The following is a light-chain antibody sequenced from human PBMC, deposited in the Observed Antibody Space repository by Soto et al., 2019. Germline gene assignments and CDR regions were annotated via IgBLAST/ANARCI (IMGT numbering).Light chain of an antibody. CDR3: QQYGSSPWT. J-gene: IGKJ1*01. CDR2: GAS. CDR1: QSVSSNY. V-gene: IGKV3-20*01. Sequence: EIVLTQSPGTLSLSPGERATLSCRASQSVSSNYLAWYQQKPGQAPRLLIYGASSRATDIPDRFSGGGSVTDFTLTISRLDPEDFAVYYCQQYGSSPWTFGQGTKVDIK.